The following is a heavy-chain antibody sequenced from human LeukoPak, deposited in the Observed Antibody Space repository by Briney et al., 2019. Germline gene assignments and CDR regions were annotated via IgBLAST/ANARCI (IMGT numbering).Heavy chain of an antibody. J-gene: IGHJ3*02. V-gene: IGHV3-21*01. D-gene: IGHD3-10*01. CDR1: GFTFSSYT. CDR2: ITSSSGYI. CDR3: ARAAYGSGVLDAFDM. Sequence: GGSLRLSRAASGFTFSSYTMKWVRQAPGKGLEWVSLITSSSGYIFYADSVKGRFTISRDNAKNSLYLQMNSLSAEDTAVYYCARAAYGSGVLDAFDMWGQGTMVTVSS.